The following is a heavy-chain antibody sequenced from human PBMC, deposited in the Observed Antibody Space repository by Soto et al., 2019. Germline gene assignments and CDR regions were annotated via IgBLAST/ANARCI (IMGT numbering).Heavy chain of an antibody. CDR3: AKGKSVVVAATRMIAWFDP. CDR2: ISGSGGST. V-gene: IGHV3-23*01. D-gene: IGHD2-15*01. CDR1: GFTFSSYA. Sequence: EVQLLESGGGLVQPGGSLRLSCAASGFTFSSYAMSWVRQAPGKGLEWVSAISGSGGSTYYADSVKGRFTISRDNSKNTLYLQMNSLRAEDTAVYYCAKGKSVVVAATRMIAWFDPWGQGTLVTVSS. J-gene: IGHJ5*02.